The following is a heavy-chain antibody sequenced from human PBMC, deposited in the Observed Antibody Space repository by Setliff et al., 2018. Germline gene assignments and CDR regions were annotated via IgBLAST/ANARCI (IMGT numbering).Heavy chain of an antibody. CDR1: GFTFRDYS. CDR3: ARGGCSATSCLDY. J-gene: IGHJ4*02. V-gene: IGHV3-11*06. CDR2: ISAVNSGT. Sequence: GESLKISCATSGFTFRDYSLAWVRQAPGRGLEWVSIISAVNSGTYYADSVEGRFTISRDNAKNTLYLQMNSLRAEDTAVYYCARGGCSATSCLDYWGQGILVTVSS. D-gene: IGHD2-2*01.